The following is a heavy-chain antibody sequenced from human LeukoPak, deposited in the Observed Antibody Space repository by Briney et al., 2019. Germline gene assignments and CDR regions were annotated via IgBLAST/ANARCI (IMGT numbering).Heavy chain of an antibody. J-gene: IGHJ4*02. D-gene: IGHD3-22*01. CDR3: ARGSPPRRNYDSRGYYSYYFDY. CDR2: ISAYNGNI. V-gene: IGHV1-18*01. CDR1: GYTFTSYG. Sequence: ASVKVSCKASGYTFTSYGISWVRQAPGQGLEWMGWISAYNGNIHYAQKLQGRVTMTTDTSTSTVHMELRSLRSDDTAVYYCARGSPPRRNYDSRGYYSYYFDYWGQGTLVTVSS.